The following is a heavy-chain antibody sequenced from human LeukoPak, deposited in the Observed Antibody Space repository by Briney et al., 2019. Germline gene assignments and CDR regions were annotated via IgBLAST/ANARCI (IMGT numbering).Heavy chain of an antibody. Sequence: GASVKVSCKASGYTFTSYGISWVRQAPGQGLEWMGWISAYNGNTNYAQKLQGRVTMTTDTSTSTAYMELRSLRSDDTAVYYCAREENYSGSYGHDAFDIWGQGTMVTVSS. CDR2: ISAYNGNT. CDR3: AREENYSGSYGHDAFDI. V-gene: IGHV1-18*01. D-gene: IGHD1-26*01. CDR1: GYTFTSYG. J-gene: IGHJ3*02.